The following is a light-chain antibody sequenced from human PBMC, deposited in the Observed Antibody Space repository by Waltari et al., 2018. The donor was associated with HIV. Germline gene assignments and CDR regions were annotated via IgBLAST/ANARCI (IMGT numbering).Light chain of an antibody. J-gene: IGLJ3*02. CDR1: AFPIQF. CDR2: KDT. CDR3: QSTDSSGTYRV. Sequence: SYELTQPPSVSVSPGQTARIACSGDAFPIQFDSWYQKRPGQAPLLLIYKDTERPSGIPERISASTSGTTNTLTISGVQAEDEADYYCQSTDSSGTYRVFGGGTKLTVL. V-gene: IGLV3-25*03.